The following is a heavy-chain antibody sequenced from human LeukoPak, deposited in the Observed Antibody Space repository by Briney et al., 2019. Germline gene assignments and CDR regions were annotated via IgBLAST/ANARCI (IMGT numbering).Heavy chain of an antibody. CDR3: ARGRGEFLEWLLHYYYYGMDV. CDR2: IYSGGST. D-gene: IGHD3-3*01. CDR1: GFTVSSNY. V-gene: IGHV3-66*01. J-gene: IGHJ6*02. Sequence: PGGSLRLSCAASGFTVSSNYMSWVRQAPGKGLEWVSVIYSGGSTYYADSVKGRFTISRDNSKNTLYLQMNSLRAEDTAVYYCARGRGEFLEWLLHYYYYGMDVWGQGTTVTVSS.